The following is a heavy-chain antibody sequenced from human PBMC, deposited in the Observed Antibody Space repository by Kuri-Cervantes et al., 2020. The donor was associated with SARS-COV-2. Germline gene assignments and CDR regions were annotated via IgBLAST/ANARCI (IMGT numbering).Heavy chain of an antibody. CDR1: GGSFSGYY. CDR2: ISNSGST. CDR3: ARGWLFGY. J-gene: IGHJ4*02. D-gene: IGHD2-21*01. Sequence: SQTLSLTCAVYGGSFSGYYCSRIRQPPGKGLGWNGEISNSGSTNYNQSLNSRVTISVDTSKNQFSLKLRAVTAAYTAVYYCARGWLFGYWGQGTLVTVSS. V-gene: IGHV4-34*01.